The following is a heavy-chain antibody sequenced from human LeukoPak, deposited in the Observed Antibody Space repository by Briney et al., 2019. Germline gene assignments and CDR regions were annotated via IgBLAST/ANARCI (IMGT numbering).Heavy chain of an antibody. CDR3: ARKNGRRLGYD. CDR1: GGSFSGYY. V-gene: IGHV4-34*01. Sequence: SETLSLTCAVYGGSFSGYYWGWFGQPPGKGLEWIGEINHSGSTNYNPSLKSRVTISVDTSKNQFSLKLSSVTAADTAVYYCARKNGRRLGYDWGQGTMVTVSS. CDR2: INHSGST. D-gene: IGHD3-16*01. J-gene: IGHJ3*01.